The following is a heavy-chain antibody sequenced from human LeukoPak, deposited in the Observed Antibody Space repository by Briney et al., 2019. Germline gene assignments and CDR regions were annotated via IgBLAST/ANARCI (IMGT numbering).Heavy chain of an antibody. V-gene: IGHV3-30*02. CDR2: IRYDGSNK. Sequence: PGGSLRLSCAASGFTFSTYGMHWVRQAPGKGLEWVSFIRYDGSNKYFADSVKGRFTISRDNSQNTMYLQMNSLTADDTAVYYCAKGTMGWELPYFDYWGQGIRVTVSS. CDR3: AKGTMGWELPYFDY. J-gene: IGHJ4*02. CDR1: GFTFSTYG. D-gene: IGHD3-10*01.